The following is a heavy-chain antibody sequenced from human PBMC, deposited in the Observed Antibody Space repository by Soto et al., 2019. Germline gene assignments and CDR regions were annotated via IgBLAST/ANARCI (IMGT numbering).Heavy chain of an antibody. J-gene: IGHJ4*02. CDR2: FDPEDGET. D-gene: IGHD2-21*02. Sequence: GASVKVSCKVSGYTLTELSMHWVRQAPGKGLEWMGGFDPEDGETIYAQKFQGRVTMTEDTSTDTAYMELSSLRSEDTAVYYCATDRPGPGTVVVTAMPYWGQGTLVTVSS. V-gene: IGHV1-24*01. CDR1: GYTLTELS. CDR3: ATDRPGPGTVVVTAMPY.